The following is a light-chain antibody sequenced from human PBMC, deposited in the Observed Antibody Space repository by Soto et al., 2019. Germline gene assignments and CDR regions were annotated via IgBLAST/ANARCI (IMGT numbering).Light chain of an antibody. J-gene: IGKJ5*01. CDR3: QQLNSYPIT. CDR2: AAS. Sequence: DIQLTQSPSFLSASVGDRVTITCRASQGISSYLAWYQQKPGKAPKVLIYAASTLQSVVPSRFSGSGSGTEFTLTISSLQPEDFATYYCQQLNSYPITFGQGTRLEIK. CDR1: QGISSY. V-gene: IGKV1-9*01.